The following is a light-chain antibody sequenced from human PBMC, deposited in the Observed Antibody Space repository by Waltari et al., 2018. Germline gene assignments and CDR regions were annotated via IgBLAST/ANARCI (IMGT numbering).Light chain of an antibody. J-gene: IGLJ3*02. CDR2: EDS. Sequence: SLELSQSPSVSVSPGQTASIICSGERVGDGFVSWYQQRPGQSPVLVIYEDSKRTLGISERFSGSNSGNTATLTISDTQATDEADFYCQAWDSGAVVFGRGTRLIVL. CDR3: QAWDSGAVV. V-gene: IGLV3-1*01. CDR1: RVGDGF.